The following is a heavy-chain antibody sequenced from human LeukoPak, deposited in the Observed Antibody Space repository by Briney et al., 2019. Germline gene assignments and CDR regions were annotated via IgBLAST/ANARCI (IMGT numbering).Heavy chain of an antibody. CDR1: GYSLTSYW. D-gene: IGHD3-22*01. V-gene: IGHV5-51*01. Sequence: GESLKISRKGSGYSLTSYWIDWVRQMPGKGLEWMGIIYPGDSDTRYSPSFQGQVTISADKSISTAYLQWSSLKASDTAMYYCARPLVSITMIVVVITTSPGNEAEYFQHWGQGTLVTVSS. CDR2: IYPGDSDT. J-gene: IGHJ1*01. CDR3: ARPLVSITMIVVVITTSPGNEAEYFQH.